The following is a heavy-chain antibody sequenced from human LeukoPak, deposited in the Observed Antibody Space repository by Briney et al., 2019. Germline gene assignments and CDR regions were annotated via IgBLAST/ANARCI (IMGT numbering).Heavy chain of an antibody. D-gene: IGHD1-26*01. Sequence: PGGSLRLSCAASGFTFSINGMHWVRQAPDKGLEWVAVIWFDGSNKYYADSVQGRFTISRDNSKNTLYLQMNSLRVEDTAVYYCATHIGHYPRDWFDQWGQGTLVTVSS. CDR3: ATHIGHYPRDWFDQ. CDR1: GFTFSING. V-gene: IGHV3-33*01. CDR2: IWFDGSNK. J-gene: IGHJ5*02.